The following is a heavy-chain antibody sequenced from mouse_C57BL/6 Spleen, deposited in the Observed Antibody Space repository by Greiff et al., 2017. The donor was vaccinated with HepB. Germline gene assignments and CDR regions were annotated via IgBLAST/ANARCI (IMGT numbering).Heavy chain of an antibody. V-gene: IGHV14-2*01. Sequence: EVKLMESGAELVKPGASVKLSCTASGFNIKDYYMHWVKQRPEQGLEWIGRIDPEDGDTKYAPNFQGKATITADTSSNTAYLQLSRLTSEDTAVYYCARDYGSRYYFDYWGQGTTLTVSS. CDR2: IDPEDGDT. J-gene: IGHJ2*01. CDR3: ARDYGSRYYFDY. CDR1: GFNIKDYY. D-gene: IGHD1-1*01.